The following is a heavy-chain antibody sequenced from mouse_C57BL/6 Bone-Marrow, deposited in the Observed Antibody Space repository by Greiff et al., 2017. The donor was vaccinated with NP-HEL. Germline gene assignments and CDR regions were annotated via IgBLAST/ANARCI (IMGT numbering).Heavy chain of an antibody. Sequence: EVKLEESGEGLVKPGGSLKLSCAASGFTFSSYAMSWVRQTPEKRLEWVAYISSGGDYIYYADTVKGRFTISRDNARNTLYLQMSSLKSEDTAMYYCTRDRPGYGYFDYWGQGTTLTVSS. CDR1: GFTFSSYA. CDR3: TRDRPGYGYFDY. V-gene: IGHV5-9-1*02. J-gene: IGHJ2*01. D-gene: IGHD1-2*01. CDR2: ISSGGDYI.